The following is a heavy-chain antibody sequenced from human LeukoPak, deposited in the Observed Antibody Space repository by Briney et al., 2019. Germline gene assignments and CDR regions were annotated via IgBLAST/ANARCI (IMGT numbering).Heavy chain of an antibody. D-gene: IGHD6-13*01. V-gene: IGHV3-23*01. Sequence: GGSLRLSCAASEFILSSYAMSWVRQAPGKGLEWVSSISGNGAHPYYADSVRGRFTISRDFSRNAVYLQMSSLRAEDTAVYYCARVLLYSSSWPYYYYYGMDVWGQGTTVTVSS. J-gene: IGHJ6*02. CDR3: ARVLLYSSSWPYYYYYGMDV. CDR2: ISGNGAHP. CDR1: EFILSSYA.